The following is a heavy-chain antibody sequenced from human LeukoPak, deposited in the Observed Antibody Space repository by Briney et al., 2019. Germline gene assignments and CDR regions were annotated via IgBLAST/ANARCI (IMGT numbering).Heavy chain of an antibody. V-gene: IGHV3-30*02. CDR3: ARVIAAAGTGGFDY. CDR2: IRYDGSNK. Sequence: PGGSLGLSCAASGFIFSRYNMHWVRQAPGKGLEWVAFIRYDGSNKYYADSVKGRFTISRDNSKNTLYLQMNSLRAEDTAVYYCARVIAAAGTGGFDYWGQGTLVTVSS. J-gene: IGHJ4*02. CDR1: GFIFSRYN. D-gene: IGHD6-13*01.